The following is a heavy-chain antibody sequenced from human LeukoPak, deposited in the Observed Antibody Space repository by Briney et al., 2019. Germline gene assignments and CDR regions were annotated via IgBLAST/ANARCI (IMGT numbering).Heavy chain of an antibody. J-gene: IGHJ3*02. D-gene: IGHD1-1*01. Sequence: ASVKVSCKASGYTFTGCYMHWVRQAPGQGLEWMGWINPNSGGTSYAQKFQGRVTMTRDTSISTAYMELSRLRSDDTAVYYCARMNREENGAFDIWGQGTMVTVSS. CDR2: INPNSGGT. CDR3: ARMNREENGAFDI. V-gene: IGHV1-2*02. CDR1: GYTFTGCY.